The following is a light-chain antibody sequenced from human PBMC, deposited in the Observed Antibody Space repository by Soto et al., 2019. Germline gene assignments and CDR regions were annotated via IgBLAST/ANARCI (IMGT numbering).Light chain of an antibody. V-gene: IGLV2-8*01. CDR1: SSDVGGYNY. CDR2: EVS. CDR3: SSYAGSHMGVV. J-gene: IGLJ1*01. Sequence: QSALTQPPSASGSPGQSVTISCTGTSSDVGGYNYVSWYQQHPGKAPKLMIYEVSKRPSGVPDRFSGSKSGNTASLTVSGLQAEDEADYYCSSYAGSHMGVVFGTGTKVTV.